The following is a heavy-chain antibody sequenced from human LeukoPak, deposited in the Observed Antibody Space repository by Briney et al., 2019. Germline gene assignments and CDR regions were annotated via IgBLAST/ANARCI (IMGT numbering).Heavy chain of an antibody. CDR1: GGSISSSSYY. CDR3: ASNSGYSYVPTKY. V-gene: IGHV4-39*07. Sequence: PSETLSLTCTVSGGSISSSSYYWGWIRQPPGKGLEWIGSIYYSGSTYYNPSLKSRVTISVDTSKNQFSLKLSSVTAADTAVYYCASNSGYSYVPTKYWGQGTLVTVSS. CDR2: IYYSGST. D-gene: IGHD5-18*01. J-gene: IGHJ4*02.